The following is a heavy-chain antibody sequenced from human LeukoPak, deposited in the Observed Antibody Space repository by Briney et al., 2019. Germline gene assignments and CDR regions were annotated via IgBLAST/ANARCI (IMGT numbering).Heavy chain of an antibody. CDR3: ATDGGYCSSTSCYRGDYFDY. V-gene: IGHV3-7*01. CDR2: IKQDGREK. J-gene: IGHJ4*02. Sequence: GGSLRLSCAASGFTFSSYWMSWVRQAPGKGLEWVASIKQDGREKYYVDSVKGRFTISRDNAKNSLYLQMNSLRAEDTAVYYCATDGGYCSSTSCYRGDYFDYWGQGTLVTVSS. D-gene: IGHD2-2*02. CDR1: GFTFSSYW.